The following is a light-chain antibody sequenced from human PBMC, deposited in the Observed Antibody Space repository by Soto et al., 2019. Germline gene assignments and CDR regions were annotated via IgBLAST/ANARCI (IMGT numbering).Light chain of an antibody. V-gene: IGLV1-40*01. J-gene: IGLJ2*01. Sequence: QSALTQPPSVSGAPGQRVTISCTGSSSNIGAGYDVHWYQQLPGTAPKLLIYGNINRPSGVPNRFSGSKSGTSASLAITGLQAEDEAGYYCQSYDISLSVVVFGGGTKLTVL. CDR2: GNI. CDR1: SSNIGAGYD. CDR3: QSYDISLSVVV.